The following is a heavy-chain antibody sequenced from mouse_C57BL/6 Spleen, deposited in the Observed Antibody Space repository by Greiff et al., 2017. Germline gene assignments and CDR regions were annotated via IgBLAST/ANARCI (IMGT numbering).Heavy chain of an antibody. Sequence: EVHLVESEGGLVQPGSSMKLSCTASGFTFSDYYMAWVRQVPEKGLEWVANINYDGSSTYYLDSLKSRFIISRDNAKNILYLQMSSLKSEDTATYYCARDSPNYSPYAMDYWGQGTSVTVSS. CDR2: INYDGSST. J-gene: IGHJ4*01. D-gene: IGHD2-12*01. V-gene: IGHV5-16*01. CDR3: ARDSPNYSPYAMDY. CDR1: GFTFSDYY.